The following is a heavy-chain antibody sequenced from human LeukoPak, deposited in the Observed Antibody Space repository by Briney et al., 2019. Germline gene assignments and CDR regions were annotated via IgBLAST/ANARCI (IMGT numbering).Heavy chain of an antibody. D-gene: IGHD1-26*01. CDR2: INSDGRST. J-gene: IGHJ4*02. Sequence: GGSLRLSCAASGFTFSRYWMHWVRQALGKGLVWVSRINSDGRSTNFADSVKGRFTISRDNAKNTLYLQMNSLRAEDTAVYYCAREMVGPTGFNYWGQGTLVTVSS. CDR3: AREMVGPTGFNY. CDR1: GFTFSRYW. V-gene: IGHV3-74*01.